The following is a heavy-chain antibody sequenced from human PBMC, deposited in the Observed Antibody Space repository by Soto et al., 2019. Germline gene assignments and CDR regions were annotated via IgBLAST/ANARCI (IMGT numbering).Heavy chain of an antibody. V-gene: IGHV3-30*03. Sequence: QVQLVESGGGVVQSGGSLRLSCAASGLSFSEYGLHWVRQAPGKGPEWVAVISSHGSDTYYADFVKGRFIISRDNFRNTLFLQLYRLLVDDTAVYYCTTLRGMQLWLPYFDSWVQGTQVTVSS. J-gene: IGHJ4*02. CDR1: GLSFSEYG. CDR3: TTLRGMQLWLPYFDS. D-gene: IGHD5-18*01. CDR2: ISSHGSDT.